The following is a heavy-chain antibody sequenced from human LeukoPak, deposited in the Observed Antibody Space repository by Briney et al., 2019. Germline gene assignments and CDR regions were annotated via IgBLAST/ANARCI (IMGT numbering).Heavy chain of an antibody. Sequence: SETLSLTCTVSGGSISSSSYYWGWIRQPPGKGLEWIGSIYYSGSTYYNPSLESRVTISVDTSKNQFSLKLSSVTAADTAVYYCARKRMEAFDIWGQGTMVTVSS. J-gene: IGHJ3*02. D-gene: IGHD2-15*01. CDR1: GGSISSSSYY. CDR3: ARKRMEAFDI. CDR2: IYYSGST. V-gene: IGHV4-39*07.